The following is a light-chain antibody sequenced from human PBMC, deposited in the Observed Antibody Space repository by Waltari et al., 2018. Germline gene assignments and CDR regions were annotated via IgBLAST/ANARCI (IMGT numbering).Light chain of an antibody. CDR3: QQRSTWPSIT. J-gene: IGKJ5*01. CDR2: DAS. Sequence: EIVLTQSPATMSLSPAQRGTLSCRTSQSVGGNLAWYQQKPGQAPRLLIYDASTRATGIPARFSGSGSGTDFTLTISSLEPEDFAVYYCQQRSTWPSITFGQGTRL. V-gene: IGKV3-11*01. CDR1: QSVGGN.